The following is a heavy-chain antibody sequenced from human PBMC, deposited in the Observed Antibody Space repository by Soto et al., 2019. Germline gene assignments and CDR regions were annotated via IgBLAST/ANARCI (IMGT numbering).Heavy chain of an antibody. J-gene: IGHJ4*02. Sequence: QVQLQESGPGLVKPSETLSLTCTVSGDSFSNYYWSWVRRPAGKGLEWIGRIFRNGDTDYTSSLKGRVTMSIDSAKNQFSLKLRSVTAADTAVYSCARDARLEGATVGLYDFWGQGSLVTVS. CDR3: ARDARLEGATVGLYDF. CDR1: GDSFSNYY. CDR2: IFRNGDT. D-gene: IGHD1-26*01. V-gene: IGHV4-4*07.